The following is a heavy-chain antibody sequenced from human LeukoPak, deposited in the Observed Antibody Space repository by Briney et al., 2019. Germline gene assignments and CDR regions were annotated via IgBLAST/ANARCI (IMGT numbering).Heavy chain of an antibody. CDR1: GYTFTGHY. Sequence: ASVKVSCKASGYTFTGHYMHWVRQAPGQGLEWMGRINPNSGDTNSAQKFQGRVTMTRDTSISTAYMELSGLRSDDTAMYYCARSLYYYEGTFYYYDDVGFDYWGQGTLVTVSS. CDR3: ARSLYYYEGTFYYYDDVGFDY. D-gene: IGHD3-22*01. V-gene: IGHV1-2*06. J-gene: IGHJ4*02. CDR2: INPNSGDT.